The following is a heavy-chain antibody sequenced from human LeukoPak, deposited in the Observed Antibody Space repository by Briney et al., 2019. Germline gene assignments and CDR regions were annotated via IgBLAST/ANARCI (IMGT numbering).Heavy chain of an antibody. CDR2: IYPGASFT. J-gene: IGHJ5*02. V-gene: IGHV5-51*01. Sequence: GESLKISCKGSGYSFTSYWIGWVRQMPGKGLELMGLIYPGASFTRYSPSFKGQVTISADKSISPAYLQWTSPKASDTAMYYCARVGQLVAPDWFDPWGQGTLVTVSS. D-gene: IGHD6-6*01. CDR3: ARVGQLVAPDWFDP. CDR1: GYSFTSYW.